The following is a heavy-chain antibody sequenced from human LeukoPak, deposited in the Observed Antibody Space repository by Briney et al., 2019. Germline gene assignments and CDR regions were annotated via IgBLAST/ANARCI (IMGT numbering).Heavy chain of an antibody. V-gene: IGHV3-30*02. CDR2: IRYDGSNK. J-gene: IGHJ4*02. Sequence: PGRSLRLSCAASGFTFGSYGMHWVRQAPGKGLEWVAFIRYDGSNKYYADSVKGRFTISRDNSKNTLYLQMNSLRAEDTAVYYCAKDLSPLTSWYPGGFDYWGQGTLVTVSS. D-gene: IGHD6-13*01. CDR1: GFTFGSYG. CDR3: AKDLSPLTSWYPGGFDY.